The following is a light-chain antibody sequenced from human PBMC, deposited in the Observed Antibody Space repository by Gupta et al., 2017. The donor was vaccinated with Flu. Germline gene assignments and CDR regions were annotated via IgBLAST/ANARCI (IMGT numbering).Light chain of an antibody. CDR2: EVS. Sequence: QSALTQPPSASGSPGQSVTISCTGTSSDVGAYNYVSWYQQHPGKAPKLMIYEVSKRPSGVPDRFSGSKSGNTASLTVSKLQAEDEADYYCNSYAGSNNLLFGGGTKLTVL. CDR3: NSYAGSNNLL. V-gene: IGLV2-8*01. CDR1: SSDVGAYNY. J-gene: IGLJ3*02.